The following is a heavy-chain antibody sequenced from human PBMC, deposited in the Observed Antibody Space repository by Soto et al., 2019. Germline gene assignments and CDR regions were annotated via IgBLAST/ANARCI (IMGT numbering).Heavy chain of an antibody. J-gene: IGHJ3*01. CDR2: INPNGGST. Sequence: QVVQSGAEVRKPGASVKVSCKASGYSFTTYYIHWFRQAPGQGLEWMAIINPNGGSTNSAQKFQGRVTVTRDMSASTVYMELSSLRSDDTAVYYCAVFCSAGGCPPGPWNWGRGTTVTVSS. CDR3: AVFCSAGGCPPGPWN. CDR1: GYSFTTYY. V-gene: IGHV1-46*03. D-gene: IGHD2-15*01.